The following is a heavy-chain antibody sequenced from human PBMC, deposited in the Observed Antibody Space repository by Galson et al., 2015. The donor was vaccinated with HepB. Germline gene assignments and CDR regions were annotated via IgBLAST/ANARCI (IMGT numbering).Heavy chain of an antibody. V-gene: IGHV3-23*01. J-gene: IGHJ6*03. CDR2: ISGSGGST. CDR1: GFTFSSYA. CDR3: AKYYGDYPYYYYYMDV. D-gene: IGHD4-17*01. Sequence: LRLSCAASGFTFSSYAMSWVRQAPGKGLEWVSAISGSGGSTYYADAVKGRFTISRDNSKNTLNVQMNSLRAEDTAVYYCAKYYGDYPYYYYYMDVWGKGTTVTVSS.